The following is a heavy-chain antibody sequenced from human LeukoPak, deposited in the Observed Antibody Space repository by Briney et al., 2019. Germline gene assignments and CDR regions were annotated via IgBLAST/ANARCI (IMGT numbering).Heavy chain of an antibody. CDR3: ARSTDYGSATLFDP. CDR2: IIPIFGTA. J-gene: IGHJ5*02. Sequence: ASVKVSCKASGGTFSSYAISWVRQAPGQGLEWMGGIIPIFGTANYAQKFQGRATITADKSTSTAYMELSSLRSEDTAVYYCARSTDYGSATLFDPWGQGTLVTVSS. V-gene: IGHV1-69*06. CDR1: GGTFSSYA. D-gene: IGHD3-10*01.